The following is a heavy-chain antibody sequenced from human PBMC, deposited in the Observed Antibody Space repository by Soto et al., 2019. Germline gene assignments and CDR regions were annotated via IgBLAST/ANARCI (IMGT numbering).Heavy chain of an antibody. CDR3: ASAEGSSGWYDGGFDY. Sequence: QVQLVESGGGVVQPGRSLRLSCAASGFTFSSYAMHWVRQAPGKGLEWVAVISYDGSNKYYADSVKGRFTISRDNSKKPLYLQMNSLRAEDTAVYYCASAEGSSGWYDGGFDYWGQGTLVTVSS. D-gene: IGHD6-19*01. J-gene: IGHJ4*02. CDR1: GFTFSSYA. V-gene: IGHV3-30-3*01. CDR2: ISYDGSNK.